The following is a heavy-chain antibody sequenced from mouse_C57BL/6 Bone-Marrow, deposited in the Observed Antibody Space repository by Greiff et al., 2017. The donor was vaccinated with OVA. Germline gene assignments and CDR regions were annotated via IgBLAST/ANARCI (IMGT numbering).Heavy chain of an antibody. V-gene: IGHV5-17*01. J-gene: IGHJ4*01. CDR2: ISSGSSTI. CDR1: GFTFSDYG. Sequence: EVQGVESGGGLVKPGGSLKLSCAASGFTFSDYGMHWVRQAPEKGLEWVAYISSGSSTIYYADTVKGRFTISRDNAKNTLFLQMTSLRSEDTAMYYCARRVTGTSYYAMDYWGQGTSVTVSS. CDR3: ARRVTGTSYYAMDY. D-gene: IGHD4-1*01.